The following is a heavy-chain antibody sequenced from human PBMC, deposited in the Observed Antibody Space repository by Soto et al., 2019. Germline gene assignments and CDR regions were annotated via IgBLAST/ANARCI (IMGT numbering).Heavy chain of an antibody. V-gene: IGHV1-69*06. CDR2: IIPIFGTA. D-gene: IGHD6-13*01. J-gene: IGHJ6*02. CDR3: AREIGAAAGIFDGSMDV. Sequence: SVKVSCKASGGTFSSYAISWVRQAPGQGLEWMGGIIPIFGTANYAQKFQGRVTITADKSTSTAYMELNSLRAEDTAVYYCAREIGAAAGIFDGSMDVWGQGTTVTVSS. CDR1: GGTFSSYA.